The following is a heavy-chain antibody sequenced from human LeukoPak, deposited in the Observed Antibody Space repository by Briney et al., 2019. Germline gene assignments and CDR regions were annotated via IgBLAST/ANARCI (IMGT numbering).Heavy chain of an antibody. CDR1: GFTFSSYW. Sequence: GGSLRLSCAASGFTFSSYWMSWVRQAPGKGLEWVANIKQDGSEKYYVDSVKGRFTISRDNAKNSLYLQMNSLRAEDTAVYYCARDVRGGSSSWFEYFQHWGQGTLVTVSS. CDR3: ARDVRGGSSSWFEYFQH. J-gene: IGHJ1*01. CDR2: IKQDGSEK. D-gene: IGHD6-13*01. V-gene: IGHV3-7*01.